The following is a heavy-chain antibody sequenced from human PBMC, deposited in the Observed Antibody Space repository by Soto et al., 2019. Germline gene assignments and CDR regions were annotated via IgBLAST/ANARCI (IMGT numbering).Heavy chain of an antibody. J-gene: IGHJ6*04. Sequence: SETLSLTCTVSGGSISSYYWSWIRQPPGKGLEWIGYIYYSGSTNYNPSLKSRVTISVDASKNQFSLKLSSVTAADTAVYYCARDRSTYGGMDVWGKGTTVTVSS. CDR1: GGSISSYY. CDR2: IYYSGST. V-gene: IGHV4-59*01. D-gene: IGHD4-17*01. CDR3: ARDRSTYGGMDV.